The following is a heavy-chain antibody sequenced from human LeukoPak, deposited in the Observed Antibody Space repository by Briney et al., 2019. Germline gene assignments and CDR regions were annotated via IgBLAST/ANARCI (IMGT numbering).Heavy chain of an antibody. CDR3: ATQGEYYDSSGYQFPFDY. D-gene: IGHD3-22*01. V-gene: IGHV3-23*01. J-gene: IGHJ4*02. Sequence: GGSLRLSCAASGFTFSSYAMSWVRQAPGKGLEWVSAISGSGGSTYYADSVKGRFTISRDNSKNTLYLQMNSLRAEDAAVYYCATQGEYYDSSGYQFPFDYWGQGTLVTVSS. CDR2: ISGSGGST. CDR1: GFTFSSYA.